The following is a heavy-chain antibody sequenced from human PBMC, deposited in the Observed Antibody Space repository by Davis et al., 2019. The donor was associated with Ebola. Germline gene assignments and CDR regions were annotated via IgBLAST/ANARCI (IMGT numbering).Heavy chain of an antibody. CDR3: AKDSGSGSYFGLGNYFDY. CDR2: ISSSSSYI. J-gene: IGHJ4*02. V-gene: IGHV3-21*04. Sequence: GESLKISCAASGFTFSSYSMNWVRQAPGKGLEWVSSISSSSSYIYYADSVKGRFTISRDNSKNTLYLQMNSLRAEDTAVYYCAKDSGSGSYFGLGNYFDYWGQGTLVTVSS. D-gene: IGHD3-10*01. CDR1: GFTFSSYS.